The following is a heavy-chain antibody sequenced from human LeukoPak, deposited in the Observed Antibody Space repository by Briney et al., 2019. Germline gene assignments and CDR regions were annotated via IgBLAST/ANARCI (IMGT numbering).Heavy chain of an antibody. D-gene: IGHD3/OR15-3a*01. V-gene: IGHV4-59*04. J-gene: IGHJ4*02. CDR1: GGSISSYY. CDR2: IYHSGTT. Sequence: SETLSLTCTVSGGSISSYYWSWIRQPAGKGLEWIGSIYHSGTTYYNPSLKSRVTISVDTSKNQFSLKLTSVTAAGTAVYYCARQTGSGLFILPGGQGTLVTVSS. CDR3: ARQTGSGLFILP.